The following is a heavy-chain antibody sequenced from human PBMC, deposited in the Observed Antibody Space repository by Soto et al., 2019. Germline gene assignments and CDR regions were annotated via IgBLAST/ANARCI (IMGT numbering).Heavy chain of an antibody. CDR3: ARGEVYGTVAYYYYYGMDV. Sequence: GGSLRLSCAASGFTVSSNYMSWVRQAPGKGLEWVSVIYSGGSTYYADSVKGRFTISRDNSKNTLYLQMNSLRAEDTAVYYCARGEVYGTVAYYYYYGMDVWGQGTTVTVSS. V-gene: IGHV3-53*01. D-gene: IGHD1-20*01. CDR2: IYSGGST. J-gene: IGHJ6*02. CDR1: GFTVSSNY.